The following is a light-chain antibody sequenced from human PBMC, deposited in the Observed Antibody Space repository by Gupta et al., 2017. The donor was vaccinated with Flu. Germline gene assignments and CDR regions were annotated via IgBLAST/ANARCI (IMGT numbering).Light chain of an antibody. V-gene: IGLV1-44*01. J-gene: IGLJ1*01. CDR2: SNN. CDR3: GTWDDSLNGYV. Sequence: QSALTQPPSASGTPGQRATITCSGSSSNIGGRTVNWYQQLPGTAPKLLIFSNNQRPSGVPDRFSGSKSGTPASLAISGLQSEDEADYYCGTWDDSLNGYVFGTGTKVTAL. CDR1: SSNIGGRT.